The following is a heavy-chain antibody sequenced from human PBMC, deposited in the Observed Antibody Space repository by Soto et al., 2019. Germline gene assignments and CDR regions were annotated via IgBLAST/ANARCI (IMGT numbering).Heavy chain of an antibody. CDR2: ISRDGGTK. D-gene: IGHD2-8*02. Sequence: QVQLVESGGGGVQPGRSLRLSCAASGFTVSSYGMHWFLQAPGKGLEWVAVISRDGGTKYYADSVKGLFTISRDNSRNTLFLEMNSLRGDDMAVYYCTGEVASGYWGQGTLVTVSS. V-gene: IGHV3-30*03. CDR3: TGEVASGY. CDR1: GFTVSSYG. J-gene: IGHJ4*02.